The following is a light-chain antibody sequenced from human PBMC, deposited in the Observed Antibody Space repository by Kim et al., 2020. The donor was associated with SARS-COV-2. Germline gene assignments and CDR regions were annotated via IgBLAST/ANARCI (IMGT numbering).Light chain of an antibody. CDR1: SASIASNA. CDR3: AARDDRVNGYV. J-gene: IGLJ6*01. V-gene: IGLV1-36*01. CDR2: YDN. Sequence: KRVTISCTRSSASIASNAVHWYQQRPGRAPNPLIYYDNQRPSGVSDRFSGSKSGTSASPAISGLQSEDEDDYYCAARDDRVNGYVFGGGTKVTVL.